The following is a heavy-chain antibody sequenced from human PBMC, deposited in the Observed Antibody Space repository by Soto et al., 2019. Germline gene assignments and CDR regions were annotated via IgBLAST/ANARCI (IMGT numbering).Heavy chain of an antibody. Sequence: LGESLKISCKGSGYSFTSYWISWVRQMPGKGLEWMGRIDPSDSYTNYSPSFQGHVTISADKSISTAYLQWSSLKASDTAMYYCARLPASPDYSTYGMDVWGQGTTVTVSS. V-gene: IGHV5-10-1*01. CDR2: IDPSDSYT. CDR3: ARLPASPDYSTYGMDV. CDR1: GYSFTSYW. D-gene: IGHD4-4*01. J-gene: IGHJ6*02.